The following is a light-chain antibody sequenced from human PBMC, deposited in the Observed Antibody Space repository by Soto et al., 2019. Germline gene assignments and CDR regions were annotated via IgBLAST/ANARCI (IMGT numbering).Light chain of an antibody. Sequence: QPVLTQSSSASASLGSSVKLTCTLSSGHSSYIIAWHQQQPGKAPRYLMKLEGSGSYNKGSGVPDRFSGSSSGADRYLTISNLQFEDEADYYCETWGSNLRVFGGGTKVTVL. CDR3: ETWGSNLRV. CDR2: LEGSGSY. CDR1: SGHSSYI. V-gene: IGLV4-60*02. J-gene: IGLJ3*02.